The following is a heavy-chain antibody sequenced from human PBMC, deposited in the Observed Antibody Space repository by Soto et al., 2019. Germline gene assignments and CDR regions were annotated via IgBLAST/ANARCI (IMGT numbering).Heavy chain of an antibody. D-gene: IGHD2-8*02. CDR1: DGSISGHY. CDR2: LLDKGIT. J-gene: IGHJ3*02. Sequence: QAQLQQSGPGLVKPSETLSLTCNVTDGSISGHYWTWIRLSPGRELEWIGNLLDKGITHYNPSLEGRVAISLDTARKELSLRLTSVTAADTAVYYCAREKDLILGGYALDTWGQGTMVTVSS. V-gene: IGHV4-59*11. CDR3: AREKDLILGGYALDT.